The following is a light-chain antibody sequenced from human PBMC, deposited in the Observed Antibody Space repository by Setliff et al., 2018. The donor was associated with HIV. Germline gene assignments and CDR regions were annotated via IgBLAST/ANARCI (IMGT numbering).Light chain of an antibody. CDR2: STN. V-gene: IGLV1-47*01. CDR3: ASWDDSLSVVA. J-gene: IGLJ2*01. Sequence: QSVLTQPPSASGTPGQTISISCSGGGSNIGSNYVYWYQQLPGTAPKLLIFSTNERPSGVPDRFSGSKSGTSASLAISGLRSEDEADYYCASWDDSLSVVAFGGGT. CDR1: GSNIGSNY.